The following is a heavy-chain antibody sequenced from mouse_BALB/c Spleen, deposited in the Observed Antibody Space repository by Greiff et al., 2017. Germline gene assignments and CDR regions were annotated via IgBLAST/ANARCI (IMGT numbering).Heavy chain of an antibody. CDR1: GFTFSSYY. CDR2: INSNGGST. D-gene: IGHD1-1*01. Sequence: EVNVVESGGGLVQPGGSLKLSCAASGFTFSSYYMSWVRQTPEKRLELVAAINSNGGSTYYPDTVKGRFTISRDNAKNTLYLQMSSLKSEDTALYYCARHFITTVYAMDYWGQGTSVTVSS. J-gene: IGHJ4*01. CDR3: ARHFITTVYAMDY. V-gene: IGHV5-6-2*01.